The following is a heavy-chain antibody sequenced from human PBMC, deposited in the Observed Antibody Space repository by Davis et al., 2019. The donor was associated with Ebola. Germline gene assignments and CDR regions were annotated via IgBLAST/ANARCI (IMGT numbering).Heavy chain of an antibody. CDR3: ARQRVEYQLLFRYYYGMDV. CDR1: GGPISSYF. Sequence: SETLSLTCTVSGGPISSYFWSWIRQPPGKGLEWFGSIYYRGRTNYNPSLKSRVTISVDTSKNQFSLKLSSVTAADTAVYYCARQRVEYQLLFRYYYGMDVWGQGTTVTVSS. J-gene: IGHJ6*02. D-gene: IGHD2-2*01. CDR2: IYYRGRT. V-gene: IGHV4-59*08.